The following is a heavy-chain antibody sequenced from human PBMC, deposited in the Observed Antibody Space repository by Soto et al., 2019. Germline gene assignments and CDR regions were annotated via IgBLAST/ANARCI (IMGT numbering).Heavy chain of an antibody. Sequence: LSLTCSVSGASISRNTHYWDWIRQPPGKGLEWIGSIYYSGKTYYNSSLKSRVIISVDTSKNLFCLNLTSVTAADTAVYYCARHSADGDDYGMDVWGQGTTVTVSS. CDR2: IYYSGKT. CDR1: GASISRNTHY. V-gene: IGHV4-39*01. J-gene: IGHJ6*02. CDR3: ARHSADGDDYGMDV. D-gene: IGHD3-10*01.